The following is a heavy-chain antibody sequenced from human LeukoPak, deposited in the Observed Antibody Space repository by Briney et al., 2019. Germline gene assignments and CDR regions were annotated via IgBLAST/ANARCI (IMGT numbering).Heavy chain of an antibody. D-gene: IGHD6-19*01. V-gene: IGHV4-39*01. CDR3: ARQSGDQSSAWYFDA. Sequence: SETLSLTCTVSGGSLRSSGHWWVWIRQPPGKGLEWIGSIHYSGKVYYNPSLKSRVTTSVDTSTDQLSLRLSSATAADTAIYYCARQSGDQSSAWYFDAWGQGTLVTVSS. J-gene: IGHJ4*02. CDR1: GGSLRSSGHW. CDR2: IHYSGKV.